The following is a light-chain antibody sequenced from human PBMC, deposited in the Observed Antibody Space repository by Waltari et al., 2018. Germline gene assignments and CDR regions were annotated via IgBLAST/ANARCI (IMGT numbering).Light chain of an antibody. J-gene: IGKJ2*01. CDR2: GAS. CDR3: QQYGSSPPKYT. V-gene: IGKV3-20*01. CDR1: QSVSSNY. Sequence: EIVLTQSPGTLSLSPGESATLSCSASQSVSSNYLGWYQQKPGQAPRRLIYGASNSATGVPDRFSGSGSGTAFTLTISRLEPEDFAVYYCQQYGSSPPKYTFGQGTKLEI.